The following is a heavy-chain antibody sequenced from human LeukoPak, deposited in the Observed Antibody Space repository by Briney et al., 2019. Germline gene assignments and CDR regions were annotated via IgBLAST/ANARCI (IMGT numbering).Heavy chain of an antibody. CDR3: ARAWGTMVRGAYKGGYFDY. Sequence: GGSLRLSCAASGFTFSSYSMNWVRQAPGKGLEWVSSISSSSSYIYYADSVKGRFTISRDNAKNSLYLQMNSLRAEDTAVYYCARAWGTMVRGAYKGGYFDYWGQGTLVTVSS. J-gene: IGHJ4*02. D-gene: IGHD3-10*01. V-gene: IGHV3-21*01. CDR2: ISSSSSYI. CDR1: GFTFSSYS.